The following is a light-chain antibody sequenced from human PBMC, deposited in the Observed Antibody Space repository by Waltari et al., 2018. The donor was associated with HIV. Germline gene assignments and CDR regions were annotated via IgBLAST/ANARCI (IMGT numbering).Light chain of an antibody. CDR2: DVT. J-gene: IGLJ2*01. Sequence: QSALTQPASVSGSPGQSITVSCTGTFSDIGSYNSVSWYQQHPGEAPKLIVYDVTNRPSGVSHRFSGSKSGNTASLTISVLQTEDEADYYCSSLTTRSTLVIFGGGTRLTV. CDR3: SSLTTRSTLVI. V-gene: IGLV2-14*03. CDR1: FSDIGSYNS.